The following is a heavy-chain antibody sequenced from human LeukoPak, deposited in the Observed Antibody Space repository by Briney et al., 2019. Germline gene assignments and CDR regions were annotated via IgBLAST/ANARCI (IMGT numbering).Heavy chain of an antibody. V-gene: IGHV3-23*01. CDR2: ISGSGGST. CDR3: AKGGLGYCSY. D-gene: IGHD2-15*01. CDR1: GFTPSTYT. Sequence: GGSLRVSCAHRGFTPSTYTAYSGRQAPGKGLEWVSAISGSGGSTYYADSVKGRFTISRDNSKNTLYLQMNSLRAEDTAVYYCAKGGLGYCSYWGQGELVTVSS. J-gene: IGHJ4*02.